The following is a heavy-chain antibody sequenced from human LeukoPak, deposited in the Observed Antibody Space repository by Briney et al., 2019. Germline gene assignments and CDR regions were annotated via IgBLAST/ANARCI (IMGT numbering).Heavy chain of an antibody. CDR3: ARGYRYYDSSGIAAFDP. V-gene: IGHV1-2*02. D-gene: IGHD3-22*01. CDR1: GYTFTGYY. Sequence: ASVKLSCKASGYTFTGYYMHWVRQAPGQRLEWMGWINPNSGGTNYAQKFQGRVTMTRDTSISTAYMELSRLRSDDTAVYYCARGYRYYDSSGIAAFDPWGQGTLVSVSS. J-gene: IGHJ5*02. CDR2: INPNSGGT.